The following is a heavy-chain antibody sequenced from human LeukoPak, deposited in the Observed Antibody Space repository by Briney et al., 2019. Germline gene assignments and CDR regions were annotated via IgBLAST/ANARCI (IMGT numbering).Heavy chain of an antibody. CDR2: IYSGGST. CDR1: GSTVSSNY. V-gene: IGHV3-66*01. Sequence: GGSLRLSCAASGSTVSSNYMSWVRQAPGKGLEWVSVIYSGGSTYYADSVKGRFTISRDNSKNTLYLQMNSLRAEDTAVYYCAMEGAIAAAYYYYYGMDVWGQGTTVTVSS. J-gene: IGHJ6*02. CDR3: AMEGAIAAAYYYYYGMDV. D-gene: IGHD6-13*01.